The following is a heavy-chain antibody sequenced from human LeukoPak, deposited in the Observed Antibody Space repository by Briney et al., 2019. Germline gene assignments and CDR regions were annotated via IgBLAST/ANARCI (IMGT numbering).Heavy chain of an antibody. Sequence: SETLSLTCTVSGGSISSGGYYWSWIRQHPGKGLEWIGYIYYSGSTYYNPSLKSRVTISVDTSKNQFSLKLSSVTAADTAVYYCARGVLLWFGTDYWGQGTLVTVSS. J-gene: IGHJ4*02. V-gene: IGHV4-31*03. D-gene: IGHD3-10*01. CDR2: IYYSGST. CDR3: ARGVLLWFGTDY. CDR1: GGSISSGGYY.